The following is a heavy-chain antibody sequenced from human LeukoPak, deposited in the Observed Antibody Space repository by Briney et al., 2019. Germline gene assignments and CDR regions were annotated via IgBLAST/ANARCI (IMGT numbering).Heavy chain of an antibody. Sequence: ASVKVSCKASGGTFSSYAISWVRQAPGQGLEWMGGIIPIFGTANYAQKFQGRVTMTRDTSTSTVYMELSSLRSEDTAVYYCARDLNIDYGDPTDYWGQGTLVTVSS. CDR1: GGTFSSYA. V-gene: IGHV1-69*05. CDR2: IIPIFGTA. J-gene: IGHJ4*02. CDR3: ARDLNIDYGDPTDY. D-gene: IGHD4-17*01.